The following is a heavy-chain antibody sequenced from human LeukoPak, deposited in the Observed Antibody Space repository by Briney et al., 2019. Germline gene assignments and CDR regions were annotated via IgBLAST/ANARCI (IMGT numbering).Heavy chain of an antibody. CDR1: GFTFSSNA. CDR2: ISGSGGST. Sequence: GGSLRLSCAASGFTFSSNAMSWVRQAQGKGLEWVTAISGSGGSTYYADSVKGRFTISRDNSKNTLYLQMNSLRAEDTAVYYCAKVIGSPAAYWGQGTLVTVSS. J-gene: IGHJ4*02. V-gene: IGHV3-23*01. CDR3: AKVIGSPAAY. D-gene: IGHD1-26*01.